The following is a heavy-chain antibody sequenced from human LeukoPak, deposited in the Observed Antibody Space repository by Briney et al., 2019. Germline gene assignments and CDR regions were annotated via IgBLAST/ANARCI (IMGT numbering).Heavy chain of an antibody. CDR2: ISDSGGST. J-gene: IGHJ4*02. Sequence: GGSLRLSCAVSGITLSNYGMSWVRQAPGKGLEWVAGISDSGGSTNYADSVKGRFTISRDSFRGMLFLQMDSLRVEDTAVYFCAKGSVGNADFASWGQGALVTVSS. CDR3: AKGSVGNADFAS. CDR1: GITLSNYG. D-gene: IGHD6-25*01. V-gene: IGHV3-23*01.